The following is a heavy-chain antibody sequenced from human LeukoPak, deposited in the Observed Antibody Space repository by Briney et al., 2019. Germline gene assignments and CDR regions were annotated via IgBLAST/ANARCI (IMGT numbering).Heavy chain of an antibody. V-gene: IGHV1-69*13. Sequence: SVKVSCKASGGTFSSYAISWVRQAPGQGLEWMGGIIPIFGAANYAQKFQGRVTITADESTSTAYMELSSLRSEDTAVYYCARDLYCSSTSCSEYFQHWGQGTLVTVSS. J-gene: IGHJ1*01. CDR2: IIPIFGAA. CDR1: GGTFSSYA. D-gene: IGHD2-2*01. CDR3: ARDLYCSSTSCSEYFQH.